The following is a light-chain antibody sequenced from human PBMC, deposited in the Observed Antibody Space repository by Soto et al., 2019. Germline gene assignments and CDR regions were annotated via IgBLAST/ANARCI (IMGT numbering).Light chain of an antibody. CDR2: GAS. CDR1: QTVSSNY. V-gene: IGKV3-20*01. Sequence: EIVLTQSPGTLSLSPGERATLSCRAGQTVSSNYLAWYQQKPGRAPRLLIYGASSRATGITDRFSGSGSGTDFILTISRLQPEDFAVYYCQQYGNTFSLTFGQGTRLEIK. J-gene: IGKJ5*01. CDR3: QQYGNTFSLT.